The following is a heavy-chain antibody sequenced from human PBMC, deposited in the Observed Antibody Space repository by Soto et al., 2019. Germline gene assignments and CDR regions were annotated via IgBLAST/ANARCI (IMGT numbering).Heavy chain of an antibody. Sequence: SVKVSCKASGGTFSSYAISWVRQAPGQGXEWMGGIIPIFGTANYAQKFQGRVTITADESTSTAYMELSSLRSEDTAVYYCARSDILTGYYQNIPTLTLNYWGQGTLVTVSS. J-gene: IGHJ4*02. CDR2: IIPIFGTA. CDR1: GGTFSSYA. V-gene: IGHV1-69*13. CDR3: ARSDILTGYYQNIPTLTLNY. D-gene: IGHD3-9*01.